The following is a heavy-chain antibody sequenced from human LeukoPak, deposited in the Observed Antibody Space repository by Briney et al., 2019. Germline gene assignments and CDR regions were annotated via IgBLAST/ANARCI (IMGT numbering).Heavy chain of an antibody. CDR3: ARVTEYSSFQNWFDP. CDR2: IYSDGST. D-gene: IGHD6-6*01. J-gene: IGHJ5*02. CDR1: GFIVRSNY. V-gene: IGHV3-53*01. Sequence: GGSLRLSCAASGFIVRSNYMSWVRQAPGKGLEWVSVIYSDGSTYYADSVKGRFTISRDNSKNTLYLQMNSLRVEDTAVYFCARVTEYSSFQNWFDPWGQGTLVTVSS.